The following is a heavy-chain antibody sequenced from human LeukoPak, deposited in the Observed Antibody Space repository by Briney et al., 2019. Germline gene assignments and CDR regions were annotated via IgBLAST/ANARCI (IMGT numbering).Heavy chain of an antibody. V-gene: IGHV3-21*06. CDR1: GFTFSSYS. J-gene: IGHJ6*02. CDR3: ARDKAQDSVYYGMDV. Sequence: KAGGSLRLSCAASGFTFSSYSMVWVRQAPGEGLEWVSSISSGSNYIYYADSVKGRFTISRDNARTSLYLQMNSLRAEDTAVYYCARDKAQDSVYYGMDVWGQGTTVTVSS. D-gene: IGHD6-6*01. CDR2: ISSGSNYI.